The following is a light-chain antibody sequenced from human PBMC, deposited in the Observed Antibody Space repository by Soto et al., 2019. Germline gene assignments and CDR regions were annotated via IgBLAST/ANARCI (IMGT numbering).Light chain of an antibody. J-gene: IGKJ5*01. CDR2: GAS. CDR3: QQYNNWPIT. V-gene: IGKV3D-15*01. Sequence: EIVLTQSPGTLSLSPGERATLSCRASQSVNNNYLAWHQQKPGQAPRLLIYGASTRATGIPARFSGSGSGTEFTLTISSLQSEDFAVYYCQQYNNWPITFGQGTRLEIK. CDR1: QSVNNN.